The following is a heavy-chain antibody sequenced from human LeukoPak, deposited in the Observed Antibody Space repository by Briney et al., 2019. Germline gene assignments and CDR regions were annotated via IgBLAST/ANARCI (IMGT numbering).Heavy chain of an antibody. CDR1: GGSISGYY. V-gene: IGHV4-59*01. D-gene: IGHD6-19*01. Sequence: SETLSLTCTVSGGSISGYYWSWIRQPPGKGLEWIGYIYHSGSTNYNASLRSRVTISVDTSKNQFSLRMNSVTAADTAVYYCARARSGWYGLFDYWGQGTLVTVSS. CDR3: ARARSGWYGLFDY. J-gene: IGHJ4*02. CDR2: IYHSGST.